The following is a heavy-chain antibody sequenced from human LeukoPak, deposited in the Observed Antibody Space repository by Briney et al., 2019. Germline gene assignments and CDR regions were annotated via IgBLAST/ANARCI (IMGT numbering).Heavy chain of an antibody. CDR3: ARHSGYCSGGSCYRYYYYMDV. CDR2: INHSGST. CDR1: GGSFSSYY. J-gene: IGHJ6*03. Sequence: SETLSLTCAVYGGSFSSYYWSWIRQPPGKGLEWIGEINHSGSTNYNPSLKSRVTISVDTSKNQFSLKLSSVTAADTAVYYCARHSGYCSGGSCYRYYYYMDVWGKGTTVTISS. V-gene: IGHV4-34*01. D-gene: IGHD2-15*01.